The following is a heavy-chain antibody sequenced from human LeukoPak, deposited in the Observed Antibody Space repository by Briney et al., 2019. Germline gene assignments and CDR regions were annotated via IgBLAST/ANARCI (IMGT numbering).Heavy chain of an antibody. Sequence: TPSETLSLTCTVSGGSISSYYWNWIRQPPGKGLEWIGYISYSGRTNYNSSLKSRVTISVDTSKNQFSLKPSSVTAADTAVYYCARDLVGATGWFDPWGQGTLVTVSS. CDR2: ISYSGRT. CDR3: ARDLVGATGWFDP. J-gene: IGHJ5*02. D-gene: IGHD1-26*01. V-gene: IGHV4-59*12. CDR1: GGSISSYY.